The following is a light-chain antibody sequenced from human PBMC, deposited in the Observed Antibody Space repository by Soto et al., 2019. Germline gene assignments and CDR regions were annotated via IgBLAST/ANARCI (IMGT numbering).Light chain of an antibody. CDR2: DAS. V-gene: IGKV3-11*01. CDR1: QSVLYSSNNKNY. Sequence: DIVMTQSPDSLAVSLCERATINCKSSQSVLYSSNNKNYLAWYQQKPGQAPRLLIYDASNRATGIPARFSGSGSGTDFTLTISSLEPEDFAVYYCQQRSNWPRTFGQGTKVDIK. J-gene: IGKJ1*01. CDR3: QQRSNWPRT.